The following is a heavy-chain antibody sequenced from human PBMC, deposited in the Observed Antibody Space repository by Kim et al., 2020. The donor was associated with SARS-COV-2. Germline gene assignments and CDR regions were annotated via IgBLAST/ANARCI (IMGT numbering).Heavy chain of an antibody. CDR3: AGGSYYVDY. CDR2: VST. Sequence: VSTNYNPSLKSRVTISVDTSKNQFSLKLSSVTAADTAVYYCAGGSYYVDYWGQGTLVTVSS. D-gene: IGHD1-26*01. J-gene: IGHJ4*02. V-gene: IGHV4-59*09.